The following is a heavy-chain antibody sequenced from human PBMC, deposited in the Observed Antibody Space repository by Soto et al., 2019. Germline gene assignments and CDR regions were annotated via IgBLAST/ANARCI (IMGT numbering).Heavy chain of an antibody. V-gene: IGHV3-30*03. Sequence: QVQLVESGGGVVQPGGSLRLSCAASGFAFSIYGMHWVRQPPGKGLQWVAVVSSDGSVAYYADSVKGRFTISRDNAKNSLYLQMNSLRAEDTAVYYCARETNWNYEGDWFDPWGQGTLVTVSS. CDR3: ARETNWNYEGDWFDP. D-gene: IGHD1-7*01. J-gene: IGHJ5*02. CDR2: VSSDGSVA. CDR1: GFAFSIYG.